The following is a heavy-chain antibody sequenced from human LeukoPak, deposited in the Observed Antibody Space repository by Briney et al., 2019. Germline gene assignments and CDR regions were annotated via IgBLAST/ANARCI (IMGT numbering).Heavy chain of an antibody. Sequence: NAGGSLRLSCSASGVTLKNVWMNWVRQAPGKGLEWVSSISSSSSYIFYADSVKGRFTISRDNAKNSLYLQMNSLRAEDTAVYYCARDPGYYYDSSGYYFDYWGQGTLVTVSS. D-gene: IGHD3-22*01. V-gene: IGHV3-21*01. CDR2: ISSSSSYI. J-gene: IGHJ4*02. CDR3: ARDPGYYYDSSGYYFDY. CDR1: GVTLKNVW.